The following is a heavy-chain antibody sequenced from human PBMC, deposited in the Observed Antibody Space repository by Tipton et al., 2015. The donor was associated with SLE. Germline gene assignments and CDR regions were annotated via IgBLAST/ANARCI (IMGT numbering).Heavy chain of an antibody. V-gene: IGHV4-39*07. CDR3: ARSYDTREDWYFDL. J-gene: IGHJ2*01. Sequence: LRLSCTVSGGSISSSSYYWGWIRQPPGKGLEWIGRIYTSGSTNYNPSLKSRVTMSVDTSKNQFSLKLSSVTAADTAVYYCARSYDTREDWYFDLWGRGTLVTVSS. CDR2: IYTSGST. CDR1: GGSISSSSYY. D-gene: IGHD3-22*01.